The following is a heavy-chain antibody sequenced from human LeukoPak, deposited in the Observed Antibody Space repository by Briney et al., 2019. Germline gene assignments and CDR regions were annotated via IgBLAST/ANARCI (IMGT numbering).Heavy chain of an antibody. CDR3: AKPQYDSSWYYFDY. CDR1: GXTFSTYA. Sequence: GGSLRLSCAASGXTFSTYAMSRVRQAPGKGLEWVSTISGNGVSTYYANSVKGRFTISRDNSKNTLWLQMNSLRAEDTALYYCAKPQYDSSWYYFDYWGQGTLVTVSS. J-gene: IGHJ4*02. D-gene: IGHD6-13*01. V-gene: IGHV3-23*01. CDR2: ISGNGVST.